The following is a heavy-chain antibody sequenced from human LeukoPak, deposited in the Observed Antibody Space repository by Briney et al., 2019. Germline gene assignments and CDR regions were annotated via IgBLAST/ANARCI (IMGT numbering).Heavy chain of an antibody. J-gene: IGHJ4*02. CDR1: GYTLTELS. CDR3: ATGGIAVAERFDY. Sequence: GASVKVSCKVSGYTLTELSMHWVRQAPGKGLEWMGGFDPEDGETIYAQKFQGRVTMTEDTSTDTAYMELSGLRSEDTAVYYCATGGIAVAERFDYWGQGTLVTVSS. CDR2: FDPEDGET. V-gene: IGHV1-24*01. D-gene: IGHD6-19*01.